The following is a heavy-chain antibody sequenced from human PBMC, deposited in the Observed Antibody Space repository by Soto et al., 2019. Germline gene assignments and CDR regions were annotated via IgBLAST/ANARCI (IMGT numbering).Heavy chain of an antibody. D-gene: IGHD1-26*01. CDR2: ISGSGGST. J-gene: IGHJ4*02. CDR1: GFTFSSYA. Sequence: EVQLLESGGGLVQPGGSLRLSCAASGFTFSSYAMSWVRQAPGKGLEWVAAISGSGGSTYYADSVKGRFTISRDNSKNTLYLQMNSLRAEDTAVYYGAKGGGWEPCTPELDYWGQGTLVTVSS. V-gene: IGHV3-23*01. CDR3: AKGGGWEPCTPELDY.